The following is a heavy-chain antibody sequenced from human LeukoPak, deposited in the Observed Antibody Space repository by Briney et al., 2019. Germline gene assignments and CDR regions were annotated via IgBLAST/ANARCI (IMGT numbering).Heavy chain of an antibody. D-gene: IGHD1-1*01. Sequence: GGSLRLSCAASGFTFSSYSMNWVRQAAGKGLEWLSYVNTNGRTIYYADSVKGRFTISRDNARNSLYLQMNSLRAEDTAVYYCARDSSWSPDYWGQGTLVTVSS. CDR2: VNTNGRTI. CDR3: ARDSSWSPDY. V-gene: IGHV3-48*04. CDR1: GFTFSSYS. J-gene: IGHJ4*02.